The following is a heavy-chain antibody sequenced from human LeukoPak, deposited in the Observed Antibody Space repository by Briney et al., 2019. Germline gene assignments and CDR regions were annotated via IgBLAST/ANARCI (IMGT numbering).Heavy chain of an antibody. CDR3: AIAVADDVGY. D-gene: IGHD6-19*01. Sequence: KTSETLSLTCAVYGGSFSGYYWSWIRQPPGKGLEWIGEINHSGSTNYNPSLKSRVTISVDTSKNQFSLKLSSVTAADTAVYYCAIAVADDVGYWGQGTLVTVSS. CDR1: GGSFSGYY. CDR2: INHSGST. J-gene: IGHJ4*02. V-gene: IGHV4-34*01.